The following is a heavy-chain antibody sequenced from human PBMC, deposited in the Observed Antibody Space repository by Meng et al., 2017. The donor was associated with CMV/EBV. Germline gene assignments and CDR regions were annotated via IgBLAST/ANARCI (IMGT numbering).Heavy chain of an antibody. CDR3: ARKRYWLLYPWFDP. J-gene: IGHJ5*02. V-gene: IGHV4-34*01. Sequence: QWQLQRWGAGLLKPSETPSLTCAVYGGSFIGSYWSLIRQPPGKGLEWIGEINHSGRTNYNPSLKSRVTISVDTSKNQFSLKLSSVTAADTAVYYCARKRYWLLYPWFDPWGQGTLVTVSS. D-gene: IGHD3-9*01. CDR2: INHSGRT. CDR1: GGSFIGSY.